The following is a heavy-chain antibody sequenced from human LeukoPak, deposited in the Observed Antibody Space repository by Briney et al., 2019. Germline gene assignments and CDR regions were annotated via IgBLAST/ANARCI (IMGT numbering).Heavy chain of an antibody. CDR3: ARSRAPTADPDGFDI. CDR1: GFTFSYYG. V-gene: IGHV3-30*02. CDR2: LQYRGNNE. J-gene: IGHJ3*02. D-gene: IGHD1-14*01. Sequence: GGSLRLSCVASGFTFSYYGVHWVRQAPGKGLEWVAFLQYRGNNEYYADSVKGRFTISRDNSKNSLYLQMNSLRPEDTAVYFCARSRAPTADPDGFDIWGQGTLVTVSS.